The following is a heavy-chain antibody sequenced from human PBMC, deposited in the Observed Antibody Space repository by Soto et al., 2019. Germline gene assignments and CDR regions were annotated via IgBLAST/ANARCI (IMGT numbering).Heavy chain of an antibody. CDR1: GFSVSDYY. Sequence: EVQLVESGGSLIQPGGSLSLSCAASGFSVSDYYMNWDRQAPGKGLEWVSIIYSGRTTYYADSVKGRFTISRDDSKNPLYLKMNSLRPEDTATYYCVRGPADSMLRLLEWPYGDYWGQGTLVTVTA. V-gene: IGHV3-53*01. J-gene: IGHJ4*02. D-gene: IGHD3-3*01. CDR3: VRGPADSMLRLLEWPYGDY. CDR2: IYSGRTT.